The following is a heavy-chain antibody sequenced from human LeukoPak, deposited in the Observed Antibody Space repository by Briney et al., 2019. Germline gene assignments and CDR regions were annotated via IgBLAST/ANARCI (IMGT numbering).Heavy chain of an antibody. CDR2: ITSSSTYT. V-gene: IGHV3-21*01. Sequence: PGGSLRLSCTASGFTLSSYSMHWVRQAPGKGLEGVSSITSSSTYTYYADSLKGRFTISRDDSKNSLYLQMNSLRAEDTAVYYCARGMAYYDSGAKGFFFDYWGQGTLVTVSS. CDR1: GFTLSSYS. CDR3: ARGMAYYDSGAKGFFFDY. D-gene: IGHD3-22*01. J-gene: IGHJ4*02.